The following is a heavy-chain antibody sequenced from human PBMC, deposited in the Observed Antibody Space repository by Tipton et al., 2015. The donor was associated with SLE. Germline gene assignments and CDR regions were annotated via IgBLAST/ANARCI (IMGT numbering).Heavy chain of an antibody. D-gene: IGHD2/OR15-2a*01. Sequence: SLRLSCAVSGGSISSDNWWSWVRQPPGKGLEWIGEIYHSGSTNYNPSLKSRVTISVDTSKNQFSLKLSSVTAADTAVYYCASTNIPGAFDIWGQGTMVTVSS. CDR2: IYHSGST. CDR3: ASTNIPGAFDI. J-gene: IGHJ3*02. CDR1: GGSISSDNW. V-gene: IGHV4-4*02.